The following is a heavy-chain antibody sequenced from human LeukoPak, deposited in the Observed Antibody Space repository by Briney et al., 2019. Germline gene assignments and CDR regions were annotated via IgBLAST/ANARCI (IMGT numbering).Heavy chain of an antibody. Sequence: SVKVSCKASGGTFSSYAISWVRQAPGQGLEWMGGIIPIFGTANYAQKFQGRVTITAGESTSTAYMELSSLRSEDTAVYYCARASWILGGFDYWGQGTLVTVSS. CDR3: ARASWILGGFDY. CDR1: GGTFSSYA. V-gene: IGHV1-69*13. D-gene: IGHD3-16*01. CDR2: IIPIFGTA. J-gene: IGHJ4*02.